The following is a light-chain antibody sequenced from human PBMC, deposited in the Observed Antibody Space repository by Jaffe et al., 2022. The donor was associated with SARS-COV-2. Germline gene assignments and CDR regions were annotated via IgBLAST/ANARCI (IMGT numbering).Light chain of an antibody. V-gene: IGKV4-1*01. Sequence: DIVMTQSPDSLALSLGERATINCKSSQSLLYNSNNKNFLAWYQLKSGQPPKLLIYWASTRESGVPDRFSGSGSGTDFTLTISRLQAEDVAVYYCQQYFSIPYTFGQGTKLEIK. J-gene: IGKJ2*01. CDR3: QQYFSIPYT. CDR1: QSLLYNSNNKNF. CDR2: WAS.